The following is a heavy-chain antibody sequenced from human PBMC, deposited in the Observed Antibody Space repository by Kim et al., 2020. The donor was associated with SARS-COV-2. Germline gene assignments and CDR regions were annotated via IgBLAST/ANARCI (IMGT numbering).Heavy chain of an antibody. D-gene: IGHD4-17*01. V-gene: IGHV4-39*01. J-gene: IGHJ4*02. CDR3: ARHSSYGDRLFDY. Sequence: YNPSLKSRVTISVDTSKNQFSLKLSSVTAADTAVYYCARHSSYGDRLFDYWGQGTLVTVSS.